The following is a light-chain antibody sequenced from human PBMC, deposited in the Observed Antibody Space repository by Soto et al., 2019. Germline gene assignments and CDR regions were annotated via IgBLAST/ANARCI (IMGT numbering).Light chain of an antibody. Sequence: QLVLTQSPSASASLGASVKVTCTLSSGHSSYAVAWHQQQPQKGPRSLMKLNSDGSHSRGDGIPDRFSGSSSGAERNLTISSLQSDDEADYYWQTWDTGSVIFGGGTKLTVL. CDR3: QTWDTGSVI. V-gene: IGLV4-69*02. J-gene: IGLJ2*01. CDR1: SGHSSYA. CDR2: LNSDGSH.